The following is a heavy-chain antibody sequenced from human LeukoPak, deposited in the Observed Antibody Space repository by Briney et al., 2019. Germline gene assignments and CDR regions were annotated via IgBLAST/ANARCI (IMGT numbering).Heavy chain of an antibody. CDR1: GYSISSGYY. V-gene: IGHV4-38-2*02. CDR2: IYHSGST. CDR3: ARDPLRGMVREEGFDY. J-gene: IGHJ4*02. Sequence: SETLSLTCTVSGYSISSGYYWGWIRQPPGKGLEWIGSIYHSGSTYYNPSLKSRVTISVDTSKNQFSLKLSSVTAADTAVYYCARDPLRGMVREEGFDYWGQGTLVTVSS. D-gene: IGHD3-10*01.